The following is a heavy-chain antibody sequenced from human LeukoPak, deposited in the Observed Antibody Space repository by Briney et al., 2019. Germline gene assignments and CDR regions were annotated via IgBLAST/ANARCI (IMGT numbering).Heavy chain of an antibody. CDR1: GGSISSGSYY. J-gene: IGHJ4*02. V-gene: IGHV4-61*02. D-gene: IGHD6-19*01. Sequence: SETLSLTCTVSGGSISSGSYYWSWIRQPAGKGLEWIGRIYTSGSTNYNPSLKSRVTISVDTSKNQFSLKLSSVTAADTAVYYCARDNHRASGWYTAGDYWGQGTLVTVSS. CDR2: IYTSGST. CDR3: ARDNHRASGWYTAGDY.